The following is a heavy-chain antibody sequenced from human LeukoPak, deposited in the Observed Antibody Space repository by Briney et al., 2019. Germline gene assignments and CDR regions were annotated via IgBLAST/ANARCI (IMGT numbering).Heavy chain of an antibody. CDR3: ARTFYSSGDFDY. Sequence: GGSLRLSCTGSAFTFSSYDMHWVRQAPGKGLEWVAIISYNGSNKYYADSVKGRFTISRDNSKNTLYLEMNSLRAEDTAVYYCARTFYSSGDFDYWGQGTLVTVSS. CDR1: AFTFSSYD. V-gene: IGHV3-30*03. D-gene: IGHD6-19*01. J-gene: IGHJ4*02. CDR2: ISYNGSNK.